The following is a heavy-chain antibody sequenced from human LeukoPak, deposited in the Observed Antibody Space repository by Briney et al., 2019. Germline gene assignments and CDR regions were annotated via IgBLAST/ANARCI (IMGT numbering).Heavy chain of an antibody. CDR3: TTIAADRIGY. CDR2: IWYDGSNK. V-gene: IGHV3-33*03. Sequence: GGSLRLSCAASGFTFSSYGMHWVRQAPGKGLEWVAVIWYDGSNKYYADSVKGRFTISRDNAKNTLYLEMNSLRAEDTAVYYCTTIAADRIGYWGQGALVTVSS. J-gene: IGHJ4*02. CDR1: GFTFSSYG. D-gene: IGHD6-13*01.